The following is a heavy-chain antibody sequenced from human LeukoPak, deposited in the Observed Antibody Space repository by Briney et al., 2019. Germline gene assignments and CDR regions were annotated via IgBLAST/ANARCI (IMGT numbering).Heavy chain of an antibody. D-gene: IGHD3-22*01. CDR1: SGSISSYY. J-gene: IGHJ4*02. CDR2: IYYSGST. V-gene: IGHV4-59*01. Sequence: PSETLSLTCTVSSGSISSYYWSWIRQPPGKGLEWIGYIYYSGSTNYNPSLKSRVTISVDTSKNQFSLKLSSVTAADTAVYYCARERGYDSSGYYLDYWGQGTLVTVSS. CDR3: ARERGYDSSGYYLDY.